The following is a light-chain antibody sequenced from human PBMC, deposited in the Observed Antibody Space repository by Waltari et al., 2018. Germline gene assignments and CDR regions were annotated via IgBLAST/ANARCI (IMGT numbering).Light chain of an antibody. V-gene: IGKV1-NL1*01. CDR1: QGISNS. Sequence: DIQLTQSPSSLSASVGYRVTITCRASQGISNSLAWYQQKSGNVPKLLLFDASTLNPGVPSRFSGSRSGTGYTLTISSLQPEDFATYYCQQYFTSPYTFGQGTKLDI. J-gene: IGKJ2*01. CDR3: QQYFTSPYT. CDR2: DAS.